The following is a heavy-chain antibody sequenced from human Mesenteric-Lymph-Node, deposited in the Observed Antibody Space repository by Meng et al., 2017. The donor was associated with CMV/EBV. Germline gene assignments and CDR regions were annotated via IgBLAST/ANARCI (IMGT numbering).Heavy chain of an antibody. CDR2: IYYSGST. CDR3: AREYNWNYGY. CDR1: GGSISSHY. J-gene: IGHJ4*02. D-gene: IGHD1-7*01. Sequence: SETLSLTCTVSGGSISSHYWSWIRQPPGKGLEWIGYIYYSGSTKYNPSFKSRVSISLDTSKNQFSLKLSSVTAADTAVYYCAREYNWNYGYWGQGTLVTVSS. V-gene: IGHV4-59*11.